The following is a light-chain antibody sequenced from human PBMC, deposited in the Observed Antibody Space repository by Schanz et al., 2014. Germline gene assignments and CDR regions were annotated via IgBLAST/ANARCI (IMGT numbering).Light chain of an antibody. V-gene: IGKV1-5*01. CDR1: QSISSW. CDR3: QQYNSYSVFT. Sequence: DIQMTQSPSTLSASVGDRVTITCRASQSISSWLAWYQQKPGKAPNLLIYDASTLDSGVPSRFSGSGSGTEFTLTISSLQPDDFATYYCQQYNSYSVFTFGPGTKVDIK. CDR2: DAS. J-gene: IGKJ3*01.